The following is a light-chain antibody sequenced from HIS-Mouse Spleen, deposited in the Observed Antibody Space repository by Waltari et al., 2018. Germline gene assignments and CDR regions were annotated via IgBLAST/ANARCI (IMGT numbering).Light chain of an antibody. J-gene: IGLJ1*01. Sequence: QSALTQSRSVSGSPGQSVTISCPGTSSDVGGYNYVSWYQQNPGKAPKLMIYDVSKRPSGVPDRFSGSKSGNTASLTISGLQAEDEADYYCCSYAGSYTNVFGTGTKVTVL. V-gene: IGLV2-11*01. CDR3: CSYAGSYTNV. CDR1: SSDVGGYNY. CDR2: DVS.